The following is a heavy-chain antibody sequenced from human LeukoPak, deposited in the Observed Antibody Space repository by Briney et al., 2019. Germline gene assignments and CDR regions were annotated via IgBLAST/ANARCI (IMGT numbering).Heavy chain of an antibody. CDR2: IIPIFGSA. CDR3: AREGNSSSFYYYYNMDV. D-gene: IGHD6-13*01. Sequence: SVKVSCKASGGTFSSYPISWVRQAPGQGLEWMGGIIPIFGSANYAQKFQGRVTITADESTSTAYMELSRLRSDDTAVYYCAREGNSSSFYYYYNMDVWGKGTTVTISS. CDR1: GGTFSSYP. J-gene: IGHJ6*03. V-gene: IGHV1-69*13.